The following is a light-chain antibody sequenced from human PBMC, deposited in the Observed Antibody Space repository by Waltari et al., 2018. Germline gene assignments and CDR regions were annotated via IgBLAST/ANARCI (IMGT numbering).Light chain of an antibody. CDR2: DAS. CDR3: QKYGSLPAT. J-gene: IGKJ1*01. CDR1: QSISKY. V-gene: IGKV3-20*01. Sequence: EIMLTQSPGTLSLSPGERATLSCGASQSISKYLAWYQHKPGQPPRLLIYDASSRATGIPDRFSGSGSGTDFSLTISRLEPEDFAVYYCQKYGSLPATFGQGTKVEIK.